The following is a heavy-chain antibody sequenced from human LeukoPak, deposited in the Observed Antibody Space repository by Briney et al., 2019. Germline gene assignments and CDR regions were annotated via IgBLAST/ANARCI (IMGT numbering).Heavy chain of an antibody. CDR3: AKSMTLQWRGFFDL. CDR1: GFTFSSYT. D-gene: IGHD6-19*01. Sequence: GGSLRLSCAASGFTFSSYTIHWVRQAPGKGLEWVSTISDSGANTYYADSVRGRFTISRDNSKNTLYLQKNSLRADDTAIYYCAKSMTLQWRGFFDLWGRGTHVTVSS. V-gene: IGHV3-23*01. CDR2: ISDSGANT. J-gene: IGHJ2*01.